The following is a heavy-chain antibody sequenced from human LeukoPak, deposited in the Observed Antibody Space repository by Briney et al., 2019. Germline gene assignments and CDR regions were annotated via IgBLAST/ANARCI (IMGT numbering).Heavy chain of an antibody. V-gene: IGHV3-15*01. CDR1: GFTFSNAW. Sequence: PGGSLRLSCAASGFTFSNAWMSWVRQAPGKGLDWVGRIKSKTDGGTTDYAAPVKGRFTISRDDSKNTLYLQMNSLKTEDTAVYYCTIRTIIGSFDYWGQGTLVTVSS. CDR2: IKSKTDGGTT. D-gene: IGHD2-2*01. J-gene: IGHJ4*02. CDR3: TIRTIIGSFDY.